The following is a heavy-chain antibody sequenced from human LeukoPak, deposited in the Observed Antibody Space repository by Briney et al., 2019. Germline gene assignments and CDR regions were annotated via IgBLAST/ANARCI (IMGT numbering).Heavy chain of an antibody. J-gene: IGHJ4*02. V-gene: IGHV1-46*01. D-gene: IGHD3-16*01. CDR2: INPSGGST. Sequence: ASVKVSCKASGYTSTSYYMHWVRQAPGQGLEWMGIINPSGGSTSYAQKFQGRVTMTRDMSTSTVYMELSSLRSEDTAVYYCATGGLNELFDYWGQGTLVTVSS. CDR1: GYTSTSYY. CDR3: ATGGLNELFDY.